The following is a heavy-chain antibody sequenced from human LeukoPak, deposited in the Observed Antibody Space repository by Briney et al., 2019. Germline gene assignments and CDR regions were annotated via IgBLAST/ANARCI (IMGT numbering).Heavy chain of an antibody. Sequence: GGSLRLSCATSGFTFIYYSMHWVRQAPGKGLEWVAVISSDGNNKYYADSVKGRFTISRDNSKNTLYLQMNSLRPEDTAVYYCAREGGDIVVVPAAIEPHYFDYWGQGTLVTVSS. V-gene: IGHV3-30-3*01. D-gene: IGHD2-2*02. J-gene: IGHJ4*02. CDR3: AREGGDIVVVPAAIEPHYFDY. CDR2: ISSDGNNK. CDR1: GFTFIYYS.